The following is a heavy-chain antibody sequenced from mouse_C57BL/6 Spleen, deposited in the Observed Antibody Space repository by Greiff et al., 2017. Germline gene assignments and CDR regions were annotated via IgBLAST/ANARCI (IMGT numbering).Heavy chain of an antibody. CDR2: IYPGDGDT. CDR1: GYAFSSSW. V-gene: IGHV1-82*01. D-gene: IGHD1-1*01. Sequence: VKLQESGPELVKPGASVKISCKASGYAFSSSWMNWVKQRPGKGLEWIGRIYPGDGDTNYNGTFKGKATLTPDKSSSTAYMQLSSLTSEDSAVYFCARYGGYFDYWGQGTTLTVSS. J-gene: IGHJ2*01. CDR3: ARYGGYFDY.